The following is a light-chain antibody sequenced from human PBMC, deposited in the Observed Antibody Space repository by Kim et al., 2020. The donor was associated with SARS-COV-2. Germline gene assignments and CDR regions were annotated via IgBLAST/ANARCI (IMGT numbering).Light chain of an antibody. CDR3: QTHDSSLDGWV. Sequence: QRVTTPCTGSSSNIGAGYNVHWYQQLPGTAPKVVIHGNNNRPSGVPDRFSGYKSGTSASLAINGLQAEDEADYYCQTHDSSLDGWVFGGGTQLTVL. CDR2: GNN. V-gene: IGLV1-40*01. CDR1: SSNIGAGYN. J-gene: IGLJ3*02.